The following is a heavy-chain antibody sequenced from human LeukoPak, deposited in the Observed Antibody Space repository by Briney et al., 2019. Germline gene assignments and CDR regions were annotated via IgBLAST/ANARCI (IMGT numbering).Heavy chain of an antibody. CDR2: INSDGSST. CDR1: GFTFSSYW. V-gene: IGHV3-74*01. D-gene: IGHD5-24*01. Sequence: GGSLRLSCGASGFTFSSYWMHWVRQAPGKGLVWVSRINSDGSSTSYADSVKGRFTISRDNAKNTLYLQMNSLRAEDTAVYYCARREMTLDYGMDVWGQGTTVTVSS. CDR3: ARREMTLDYGMDV. J-gene: IGHJ6*02.